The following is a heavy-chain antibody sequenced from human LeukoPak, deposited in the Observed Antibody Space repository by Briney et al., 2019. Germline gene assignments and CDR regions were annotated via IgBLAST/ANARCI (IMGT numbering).Heavy chain of an antibody. CDR3: ARNLGYCSGGSCFPFDY. CDR1: GFTLSSNR. J-gene: IGHJ4*02. CDR2: KRQDGSEK. D-gene: IGHD2-15*01. Sequence: PGGSLRLSCTASGFTLSSNRMSWPRHAPGKGLEWVANKRQDGSEKCYVNSVKGRFTISRGNAKNALYLQMNSLRAEDTAVYYCARNLGYCSGGSCFPFDYWGQGTLVTVSS. V-gene: IGHV3-7*01.